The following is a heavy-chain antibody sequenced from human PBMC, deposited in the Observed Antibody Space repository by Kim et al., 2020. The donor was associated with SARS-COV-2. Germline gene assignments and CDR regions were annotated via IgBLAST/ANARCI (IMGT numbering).Heavy chain of an antibody. V-gene: IGHV3-21*01. Sequence: LSLTCAASGFTFSSYSMNWVRQAPGKGLEWVSSISSSSSYIYYADSVKGRFTISRDNAKNSLYLQMNSLRAEDTAVYYCARDQSSGYNYGMDVWGQG. CDR3: ARDQSSGYNYGMDV. CDR2: ISSSSSYI. J-gene: IGHJ6*02. D-gene: IGHD6-13*01. CDR1: GFTFSSYS.